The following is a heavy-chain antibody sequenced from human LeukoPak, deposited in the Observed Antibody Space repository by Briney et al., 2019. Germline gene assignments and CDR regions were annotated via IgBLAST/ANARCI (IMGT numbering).Heavy chain of an antibody. CDR1: GFDLSIYS. CDR3: TRVGTSGYTADY. CDR2: ISSTSRNI. Sequence: GGSLRLSCAASGFDLSIYSINWVRQAPGKGLEWISYISSTSRNIYFADSVKGRFTISRDNAQNPVSLQMNSLRAEDTAVYFCTRVGTSGYTADYWGQGTRVTVSS. J-gene: IGHJ4*02. D-gene: IGHD3-22*01. V-gene: IGHV3-48*04.